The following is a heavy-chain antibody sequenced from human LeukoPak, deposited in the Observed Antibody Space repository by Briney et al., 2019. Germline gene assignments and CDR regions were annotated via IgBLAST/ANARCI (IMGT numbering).Heavy chain of an antibody. CDR1: GGTFSSYA. CDR2: IIPIFGTA. CDR3: ARVNIQLWAYHYYFDY. J-gene: IGHJ4*02. V-gene: IGHV1-69*05. D-gene: IGHD5-18*01. Sequence: SVKVSCKASGGTFSSYAISWVRRAPGQGLEWMGGIIPIFGTANYAQKFQGRVTITTDESTSTAYMELSSLRSEDTAVYYCARVNIQLWAYHYYFDYWGQGTLVTVSS.